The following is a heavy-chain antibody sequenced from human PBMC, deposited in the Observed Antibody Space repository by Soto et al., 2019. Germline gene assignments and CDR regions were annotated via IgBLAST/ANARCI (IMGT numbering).Heavy chain of an antibody. V-gene: IGHV2-5*02. J-gene: IGHJ4*02. CDR3: AHTPFFGDKLDF. Sequence: QITLKESGPTLVKPTQTLTLTCTFSGFSLTTGGVGVAWIRQHPGKALEWLAVIYWDDDKRYSPSLKDRLTVTKDTSKNQVVLTMTNLAPVDTATYYCAHTPFFGDKLDFWGQGTLVSVSS. D-gene: IGHD2-21*01. CDR2: IYWDDDK. CDR1: GFSLTTGGVG.